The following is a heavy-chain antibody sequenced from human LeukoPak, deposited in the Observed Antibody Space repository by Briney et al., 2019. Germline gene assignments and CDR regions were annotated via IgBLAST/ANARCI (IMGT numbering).Heavy chain of an antibody. CDR2: ISGSGGST. D-gene: IGHD3-10*01. V-gene: IGHV3-23*01. Sequence: AGGSLRLSCAASGFTFSSYAMIWVRQAPGKGLEWVSAISGSGGSTYYADSVKGRFTISRDNSKNTLYLQMNSLRAEDTAVYYCAKVGLYGSGSYDYWGQGTLVTVSS. CDR3: AKVGLYGSGSYDY. CDR1: GFTFSSYA. J-gene: IGHJ4*02.